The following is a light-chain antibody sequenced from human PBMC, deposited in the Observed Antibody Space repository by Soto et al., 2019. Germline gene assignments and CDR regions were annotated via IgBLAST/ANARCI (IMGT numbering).Light chain of an antibody. Sequence: DIEMTQSPSSLSASLGDTVTITCRASQTISSWLAWYQQKPGKAPKLLIFKASTSQSGVPSSFSGSGSGTEFTLTISSLQPGDFATYYCQQYREWAPLTFGGGTKVDNK. J-gene: IGKJ4*01. CDR3: QQYREWAPLT. CDR2: KAS. V-gene: IGKV1-5*03. CDR1: QTISSW.